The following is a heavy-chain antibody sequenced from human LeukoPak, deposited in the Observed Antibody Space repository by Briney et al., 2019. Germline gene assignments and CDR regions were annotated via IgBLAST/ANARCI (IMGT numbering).Heavy chain of an antibody. V-gene: IGHV4-61*02. J-gene: IGHJ6*03. Sequence: PSQTLSLTCTVSGGSISSYSYYWSWIRQPAGKGLEWIGRIYTSGSTNYNPSLKSRVTISVDTSKNQFSLKLSSVTAADTAVYYCARFRPPRLAAAGTDNYYYYYMDVWGKGTTVTISS. CDR2: IYTSGST. D-gene: IGHD6-13*01. CDR1: GGSISSYSYY. CDR3: ARFRPPRLAAAGTDNYYYYYMDV.